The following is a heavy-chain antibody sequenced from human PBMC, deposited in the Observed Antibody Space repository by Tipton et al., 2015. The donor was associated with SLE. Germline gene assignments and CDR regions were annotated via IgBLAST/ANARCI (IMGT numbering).Heavy chain of an antibody. D-gene: IGHD4-17*01. CDR3: TRDRGRDYGDEGDY. V-gene: IGHV3-49*03. Sequence: SLRLSCTASGFTFANYAMTWFRQAPGKGLEWVGFIRSEPYGGTPEYAASVKGRFTISRDDSKSITYLQMNSLKAEDTAGYYCTRDRGRDYGDEGDYWGQGTLVTVSS. CDR2: IRSEPYGGTP. J-gene: IGHJ4*02. CDR1: GFTFANYA.